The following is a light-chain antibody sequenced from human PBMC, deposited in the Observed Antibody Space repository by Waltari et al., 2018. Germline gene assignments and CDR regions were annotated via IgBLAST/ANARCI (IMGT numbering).Light chain of an antibody. J-gene: IGLJ2*01. V-gene: IGLV2-14*01. Sequence: QSALTQPASVSGSPGQSNTISCTGTRSHIGGYNSASWYQHHPGKAPKLLIYEVSNRPSGVSDRFSGSKSGKTASLTISGLQAGDEAVYYCSSYTSLTTLVFGGGTKLTVL. CDR1: RSHIGGYNS. CDR3: SSYTSLTTLV. CDR2: EVS.